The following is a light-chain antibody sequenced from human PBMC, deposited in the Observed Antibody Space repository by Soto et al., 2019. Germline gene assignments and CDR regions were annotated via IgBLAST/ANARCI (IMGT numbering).Light chain of an antibody. CDR3: GSWDSSLSAYV. V-gene: IGLV1-51*01. J-gene: IGLJ1*01. Sequence: HSVLTEPPSVAAPPGQKVTISCSGSSSNIGGNSVSWYQQLPGTAPKLLIYDDNKRPSGIPDRFSGSKSGTSATLGITGFQTGDEADYYCGSWDSSLSAYVFGTGTKVTVL. CDR2: DDN. CDR1: SSNIGGNS.